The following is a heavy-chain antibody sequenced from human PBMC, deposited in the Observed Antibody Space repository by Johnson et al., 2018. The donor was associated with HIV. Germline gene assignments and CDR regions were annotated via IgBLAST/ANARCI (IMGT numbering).Heavy chain of an antibody. Sequence: VQLVESGGGLVQHGGSLRLSCAASGFTFSSYWMHWVRQAPGKGLVWVSRINSDGSSTSYADSVKGRFTISRDNAKNSLYLQMNSLRAEDTAGYYCAGETAGASNDACEIWGQGTMVTVSS. V-gene: IGHV3-74*01. CDR2: INSDGSST. D-gene: IGHD1-26*01. CDR3: AGETAGASNDACEI. J-gene: IGHJ3*02. CDR1: GFTFSSYW.